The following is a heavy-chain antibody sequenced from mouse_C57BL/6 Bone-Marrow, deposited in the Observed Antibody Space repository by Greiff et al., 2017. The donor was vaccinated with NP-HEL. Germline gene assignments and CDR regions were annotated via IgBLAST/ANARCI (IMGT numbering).Heavy chain of an antibody. V-gene: IGHV1-69*01. Sequence: QVQLQQPGAELVMPGASVKLSCKASGYTFTSYWMHWVKQRPGQGLEWIGEIDPSDSYTNYNQKFKGNSTLTVDKSSSTAYMQLSSLTSEDSAVYYCARDYDYDPYYFDYWGQGTTLTVSS. CDR2: IDPSDSYT. J-gene: IGHJ2*01. CDR1: GYTFTSYW. CDR3: ARDYDYDPYYFDY. D-gene: IGHD2-4*01.